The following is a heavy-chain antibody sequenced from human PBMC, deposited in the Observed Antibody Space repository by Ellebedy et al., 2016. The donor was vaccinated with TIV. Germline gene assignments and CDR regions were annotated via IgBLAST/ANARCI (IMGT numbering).Heavy chain of an antibody. V-gene: IGHV3-7*01. Sequence: GGSLRLXXAASGFTFSSYAMSWVRQAPGKGLEWVANIKQDGSEKYYVDSVKGRFTISRDNAKNTLYLQMNSLRAEDTAVYYCARSDAFDIWGQGTMVTVSS. CDR3: ARSDAFDI. CDR1: GFTFSSYA. CDR2: IKQDGSEK. J-gene: IGHJ3*02.